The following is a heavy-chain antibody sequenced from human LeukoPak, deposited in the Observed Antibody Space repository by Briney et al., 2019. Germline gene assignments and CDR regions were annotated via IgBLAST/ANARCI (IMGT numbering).Heavy chain of an antibody. V-gene: IGHV3-21*01. Sequence: PGGSLRLSCAASGFTFSSYSMNWVRQAPGKGLEWVSSISSSSSYIYYADSVKGRFTISRDNAKNSLYLQMNSLRAEDTAVYYCGRDPFGAAAGSAYYMDVWGKGTTVTVSS. J-gene: IGHJ6*03. CDR3: GRDPFGAAAGSAYYMDV. CDR1: GFTFSSYS. CDR2: ISSSSSYI. D-gene: IGHD6-13*01.